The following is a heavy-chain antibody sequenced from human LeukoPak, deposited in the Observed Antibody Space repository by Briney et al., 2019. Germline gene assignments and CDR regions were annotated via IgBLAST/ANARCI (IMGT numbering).Heavy chain of an antibody. V-gene: IGHV4-38-2*02. J-gene: IGHJ4*02. CDR2: IYHSGST. CDR1: GYSISSGYY. CDR3: ARDVLAAAGN. D-gene: IGHD6-13*01. Sequence: SETLSLTCAVSGYSISSGYYWGWIRQPPGKGLEWIGSIYHSGSTYYNPSLKSRVTISVDTSKNQFSLKLSSVTAADTAVYYCARDVLAAAGNWGQGTLVTVSS.